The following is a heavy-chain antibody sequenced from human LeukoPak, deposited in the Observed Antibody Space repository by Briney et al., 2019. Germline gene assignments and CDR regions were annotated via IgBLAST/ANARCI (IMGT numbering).Heavy chain of an antibody. Sequence: PGGSLRLSCAASGFTFSSYGMHWVRQAPGKGLEWVAVISYDGSNKYYADSVKGRFTISRDNSKNTLYLQMNSLRAEDTGVYYCANVISAAAGTSRDAFDIWGQGTMVTVSS. CDR3: ANVISAAAGTSRDAFDI. D-gene: IGHD6-13*01. J-gene: IGHJ3*02. CDR2: ISYDGSNK. V-gene: IGHV3-30*18. CDR1: GFTFSSYG.